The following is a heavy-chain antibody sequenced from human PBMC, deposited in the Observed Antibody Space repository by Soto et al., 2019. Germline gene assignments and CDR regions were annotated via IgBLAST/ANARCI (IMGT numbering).Heavy chain of an antibody. J-gene: IGHJ5*02. CDR2: ISYDGSNK. V-gene: IGHV3-30*18. Sequence: GGSLRLSCAASGFTFSSYGMHWVRQAPGKGLEWVAVISYDGSNKYYADSVKGRFTISRDNSKNTLYLQMNSLRAEDTAVYYCAKGEFDPWGQGTLVTVSS. CDR1: GFTFSSYG. CDR3: AKGEFDP.